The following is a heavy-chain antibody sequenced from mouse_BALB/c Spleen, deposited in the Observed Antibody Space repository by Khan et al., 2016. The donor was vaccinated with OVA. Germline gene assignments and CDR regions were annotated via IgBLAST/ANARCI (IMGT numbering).Heavy chain of an antibody. Sequence: EVELVESGGGLVKPGGSLKLSCAASGFTFSTYAMSWVRQTPAKRLEWVATISSYGDYTYYPDNVTGRFTISRDNAKNTLYLQMSSLTSEYTAMCYCASSPYGNFAYWGQGTLVTVSA. V-gene: IGHV5-9-3*01. J-gene: IGHJ3*01. D-gene: IGHD2-1*01. CDR3: ASSPYGNFAY. CDR2: ISSYGDYT. CDR1: GFTFSTYA.